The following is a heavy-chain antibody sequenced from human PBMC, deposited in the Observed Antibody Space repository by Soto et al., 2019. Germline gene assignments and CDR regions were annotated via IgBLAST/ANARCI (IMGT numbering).Heavy chain of an antibody. CDR2: IYSGGST. Sequence: GGSLRLSCAASGFTVSSNYMSWVRQAPGKGLEWVSVIYSGGSTYYADSVKGRFTISRDNSKNTLYLQMNSLRAEDTAVYYCARVVVVAATPAYNWFDPWGQGTLVTVSS. D-gene: IGHD2-15*01. CDR3: ARVVVVAATPAYNWFDP. J-gene: IGHJ5*02. V-gene: IGHV3-66*01. CDR1: GFTVSSNY.